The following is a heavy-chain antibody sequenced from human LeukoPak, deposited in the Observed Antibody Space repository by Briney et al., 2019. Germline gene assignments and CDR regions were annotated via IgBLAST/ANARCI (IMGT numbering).Heavy chain of an antibody. CDR2: INPSVVST. Sequence: ASVKVSCKASGYTFTRYVMHWVRQAPGQGLEWMAIINPSVVSTTYAQKFQGRVTMTRDTSTSTVYMELGSLRSEDTAVYYCARMPPRGDSPFDYWGQGTLVTVSS. CDR3: ARMPPRGDSPFDY. CDR1: GYTFTRYV. D-gene: IGHD2-21*02. J-gene: IGHJ4*02. V-gene: IGHV1-46*01.